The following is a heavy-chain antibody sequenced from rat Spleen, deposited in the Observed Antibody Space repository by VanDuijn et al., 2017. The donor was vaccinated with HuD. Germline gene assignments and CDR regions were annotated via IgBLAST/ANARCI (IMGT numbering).Heavy chain of an antibody. V-gene: IGHV5-20*01. CDR1: GFTFSDYY. Sequence: EVQLVESGGGLVQPGRSLKLSCAASGFTFSDYYMAWVRQAPTKGLEWVASFSYDGGRTYYPDSVKGRFTISRDNAKSTLYLQMNSLRSEDTATYYCTREAEPLYVMDAWGQGVMVTVSS. D-gene: IGHD3-4*01. CDR3: TREAEPLYVMDA. J-gene: IGHJ4*01. CDR2: FSYDGGRT.